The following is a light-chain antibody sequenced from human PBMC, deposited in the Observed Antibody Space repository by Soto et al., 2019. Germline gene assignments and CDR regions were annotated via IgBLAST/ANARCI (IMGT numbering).Light chain of an antibody. CDR3: QRANTFPLT. CDR1: QGIYNW. V-gene: IGKV1D-12*01. J-gene: IGKJ3*01. Sequence: DIQMTQSPSSVSASVGDRVTITCRASQGIYNWLAWYQQKPGKAPKLLISAVSNLQSGVPSRFSGSGYGTDFTLTISSLQPEDFATYYCQRANTFPLTLGPGTKVDIK. CDR2: AVS.